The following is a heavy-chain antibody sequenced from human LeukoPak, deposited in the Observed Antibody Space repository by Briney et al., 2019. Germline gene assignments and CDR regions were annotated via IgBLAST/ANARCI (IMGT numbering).Heavy chain of an antibody. CDR2: IRYDGNEI. CDR1: GFTFSSNA. V-gene: IGHV3-30*02. D-gene: IGHD1-26*01. Sequence: GGSLRLSCTASGFTFSSNAMHWVRQAPGKGLEWVTFIRYDGNEIYYADSVEGRFTVSRDNSKNTLYLQMNTLRVDDTGVYYCARERGRRGYFDYWGQGTLVTVSS. J-gene: IGHJ4*02. CDR3: ARERGRRGYFDY.